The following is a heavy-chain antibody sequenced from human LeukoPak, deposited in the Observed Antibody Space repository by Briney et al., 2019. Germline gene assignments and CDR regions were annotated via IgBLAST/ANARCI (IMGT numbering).Heavy chain of an antibody. D-gene: IGHD2-21*01. V-gene: IGHV3-74*01. CDR1: EFTFSSYW. CDR3: TRDRSYSSDS. J-gene: IGHJ4*02. Sequence: GGSLRLSCTASEFTFSSYWMHWVRQAPGKGLVWVSRIDSGGSNTNYADSVKGRVTISRDNAKNTLYLEMNNLRDEYTAVYYCTRDRSYSSDSWGQGTLVTVSS. CDR2: IDSGGSNT.